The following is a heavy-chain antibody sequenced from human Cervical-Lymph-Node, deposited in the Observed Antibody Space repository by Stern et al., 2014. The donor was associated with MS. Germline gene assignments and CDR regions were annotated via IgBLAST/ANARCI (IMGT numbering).Heavy chain of an antibody. CDR2: ISYDGSKA. D-gene: IGHD3-10*01. CDR1: GFNFSSYA. J-gene: IGHJ6*02. CDR3: ARDLVWFGELDWGAMDV. V-gene: IGHV3-30-3*01. Sequence: QEQLVQSGGGVVQPGRALRLSCAATGFNFSSYAMQWVRQAPGKGLEWLAVISYDGSKAYYTESVKGRVTVSRDNSKNTLFLQVSSLRPEDTAEYYCARDLVWFGELDWGAMDVWGHGTTVTVSS.